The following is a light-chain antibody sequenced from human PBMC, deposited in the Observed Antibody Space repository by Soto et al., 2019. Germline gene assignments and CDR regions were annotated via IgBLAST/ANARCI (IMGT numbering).Light chain of an antibody. CDR2: EAS. J-gene: IGKJ1*01. V-gene: IGKV3-20*01. CDR3: QQYGSLSWT. CDR1: QSVSSSS. Sequence: EIVLTQSPGTLSLSPGETATLSCMASQSVSSSSLAWYQQNPGQAPRLLIYEASSRATGIPDRFSGSGSGTDFTLTISRLEPEDFAVYYCQQYGSLSWTFGQGTKVDIK.